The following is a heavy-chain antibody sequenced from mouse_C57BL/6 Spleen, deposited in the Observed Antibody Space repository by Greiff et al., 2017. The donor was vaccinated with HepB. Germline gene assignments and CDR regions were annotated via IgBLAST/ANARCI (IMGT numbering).Heavy chain of an antibody. Sequence: EVQLVESGPELVKPGASVKMSCKASGYTFTDYNMHWVKQSHGKSLEWIGYINPNNGGTSYNQKFKGKATLTVNKSSSTAYMELRSLTSEDSAVYYCAGYYGWSFAYWGQGTLVTVSA. CDR1: GYTFTDYN. V-gene: IGHV1-22*01. CDR3: AGYYGWSFAY. D-gene: IGHD1-1*01. CDR2: INPNNGGT. J-gene: IGHJ3*01.